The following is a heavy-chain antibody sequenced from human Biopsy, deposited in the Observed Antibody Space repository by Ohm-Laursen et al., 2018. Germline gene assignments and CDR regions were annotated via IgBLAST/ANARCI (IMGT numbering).Heavy chain of an antibody. V-gene: IGHV4-59*08. Sequence: SGTLSLTCTVSGDSINSSYWSWIRQAPGKGLEWIGFISNSGNTNYNPSLKSRVTISADTSKNQFSLKLGSVTVADTAVFYCARRGSGGRSFDYWGQGSLVTVSS. CDR1: GDSINSSY. CDR2: ISNSGNT. J-gene: IGHJ4*02. D-gene: IGHD2-15*01. CDR3: ARRGSGGRSFDY.